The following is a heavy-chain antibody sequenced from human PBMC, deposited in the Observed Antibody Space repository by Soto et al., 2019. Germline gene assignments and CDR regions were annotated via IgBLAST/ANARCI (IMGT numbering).Heavy chain of an antibody. CDR2: IKSKTDGGTT. CDR3: TTSRTRGEYVFNWFDP. CDR1: GFTFSNAW. D-gene: IGHD3-16*01. Sequence: GGSLRLSCAASGFTFSNAWMSWVRQAPGKGLEWVGRIKSKTDGGTTDYAAPVKGRFTISRDDSKNTLYLQMNSLKTEDTAVYYCTTSRTRGEYVFNWFDPWGQGTLVTVPS. V-gene: IGHV3-15*01. J-gene: IGHJ5*02.